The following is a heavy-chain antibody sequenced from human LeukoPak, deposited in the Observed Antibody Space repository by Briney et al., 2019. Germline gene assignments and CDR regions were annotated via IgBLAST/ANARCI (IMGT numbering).Heavy chain of an antibody. CDR1: GGSISSGDYY. CDR3: ARVDSGSYPIDY. CDR2: IYYSEST. J-gene: IGHJ4*02. Sequence: SETLSLTCTVSGGSISSGDYYWSWIRQHPGKGLEWIGYIYYSESTHYNPSLKSRITISVDTSENQFSLKLSSVTAADTALYYCARVDSGSYPIDYWGQGTLVTVSS. D-gene: IGHD1-26*01. V-gene: IGHV4-31*03.